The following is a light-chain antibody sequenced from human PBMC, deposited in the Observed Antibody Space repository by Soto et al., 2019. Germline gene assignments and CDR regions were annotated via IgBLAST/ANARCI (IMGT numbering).Light chain of an antibody. CDR2: GAS. J-gene: IGKJ1*01. Sequence: VLTQSPGTLSLSPGERATLSCRASQSVSSTYLAWYQQKPGQAPRLLIYGASSRATGIPDRFSGSGSGTDFTITISRLEPEDFAVYYCQQFGSSPRTFGQGTKVEI. CDR1: QSVSSTY. CDR3: QQFGSSPRT. V-gene: IGKV3-20*01.